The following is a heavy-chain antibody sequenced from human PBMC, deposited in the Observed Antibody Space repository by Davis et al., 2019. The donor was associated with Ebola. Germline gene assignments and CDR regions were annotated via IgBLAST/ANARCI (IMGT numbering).Heavy chain of an antibody. Sequence: ASVKVSCKASGYTFTSYGISWVRQAPGQGLEWMGWISAYNGNTNYAQKLQGRVTMTTDTSTSTAYMELRSLRSDDTAVYYCARDYPGVVTRSYYYGMDVWGQGTTVTVSS. CDR3: ARDYPGVVTRSYYYGMDV. CDR2: ISAYNGNT. J-gene: IGHJ6*02. D-gene: IGHD4-23*01. V-gene: IGHV1-18*01. CDR1: GYTFTSYG.